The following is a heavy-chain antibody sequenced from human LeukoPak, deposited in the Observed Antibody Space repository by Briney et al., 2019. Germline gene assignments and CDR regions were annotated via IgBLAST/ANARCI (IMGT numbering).Heavy chain of an antibody. J-gene: IGHJ6*03. V-gene: IGHV4-61*02. Sequence: SETLSLTCTVSGGSISSGSYYWRWIRQPAGKGLEWIGRIYTSGRTNYNPSLKSRVTISVDTSNNQFSLKLISVTAADTAVYYCARGKRDCSGGSCWGDYYYYYYMDVWGKGTTVTVSS. CDR3: ARGKRDCSGGSCWGDYYYYYYMDV. D-gene: IGHD2-15*01. CDR2: IYTSGRT. CDR1: GGSISSGSYY.